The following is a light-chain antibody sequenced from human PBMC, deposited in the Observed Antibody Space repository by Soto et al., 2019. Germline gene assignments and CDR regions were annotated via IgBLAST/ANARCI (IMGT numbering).Light chain of an antibody. V-gene: IGKV3-15*01. J-gene: IGKJ1*01. Sequence: DILMTQSPATLSASPGERVTLSCRASQNVNSSLAWYQQKPGQAPRLLIYVASTRSTGIPARFSGSGSGTEVTLITSSLQSADAAVYYCHQYYNWSSWTFGQGTKLEIK. CDR1: QNVNSS. CDR2: VAS. CDR3: HQYYNWSSWT.